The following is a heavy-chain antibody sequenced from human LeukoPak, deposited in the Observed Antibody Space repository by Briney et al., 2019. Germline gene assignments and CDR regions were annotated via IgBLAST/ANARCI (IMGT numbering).Heavy chain of an antibody. CDR1: GYTFTIYG. V-gene: IGHV1-18*01. CDR3: ASDPHYDILPGYCWRGGDNWFER. D-gene: IGHD3-9*01. Sequence: ASVNASRKASGYTFTIYGISGARQAPGQGLEWMGGISAYNCNTNYAQKLQGRVTMTTDTSTSTAYMELRSLKSDDTAVYYCASDPHYDILPGYCWRGGDNWFERCGQGTLVTVSS. CDR2: ISAYNCNT. J-gene: IGHJ5*02.